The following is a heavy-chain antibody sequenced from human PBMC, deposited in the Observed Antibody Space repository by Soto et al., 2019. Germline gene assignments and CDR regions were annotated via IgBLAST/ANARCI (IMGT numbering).Heavy chain of an antibody. CDR1: GGSISSSSYY. V-gene: IGHV4-39*01. J-gene: IGHJ3*02. CDR2: IYYSGST. D-gene: IGHD3-22*01. CDR3: ARHHVHYDSSGVGPYAFDI. Sequence: QLQLQESGPGLVKPSETLSLTCTVSGGSISSSSYYWGWIRQPPGKGLEWIGSIYYSGSTYFNPSLKSRATISVDTSESQFSLKLSPVTAADTAVYYCARHHVHYDSSGVGPYAFDIWGQGTMVTVSS.